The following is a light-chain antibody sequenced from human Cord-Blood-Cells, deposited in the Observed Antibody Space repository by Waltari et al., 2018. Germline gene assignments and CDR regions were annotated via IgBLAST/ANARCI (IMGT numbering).Light chain of an antibody. CDR2: EVS. CDR1: STDVRGYNY. Sequence: QSALPQPPSASGSPGQSVTISCTGTSTDVRGYNYVSWYQQHPGKAPKLMIYEVSKRPSGVPDRFSGSKSGNTASLTVSGLQAEDEADYYCSSYAGSNNVVFGGGTKLTVL. V-gene: IGLV2-8*01. J-gene: IGLJ2*01. CDR3: SSYAGSNNVV.